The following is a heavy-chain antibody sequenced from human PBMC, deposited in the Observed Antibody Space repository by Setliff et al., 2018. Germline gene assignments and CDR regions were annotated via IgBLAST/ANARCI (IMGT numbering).Heavy chain of an antibody. CDR3: AKDRRSSSGLAVPYYYYGMDV. CDR2: IRYDGSNK. V-gene: IGHV3-30*02. Sequence: GGSLRLSCAASGFTFSSYGMHWVRQAPGKGLEWVAFIRYDGSNKYSADSVKGRFTISRDNSKNTLYLQMNSLRAEDTAVYYCAKDRRSSSGLAVPYYYYGMDVWGQGTTVTVSS. D-gene: IGHD3-22*01. J-gene: IGHJ6*02. CDR1: GFTFSSYG.